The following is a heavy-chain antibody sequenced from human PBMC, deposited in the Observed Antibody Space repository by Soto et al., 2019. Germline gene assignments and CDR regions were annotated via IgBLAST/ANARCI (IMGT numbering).Heavy chain of an antibody. J-gene: IGHJ5*02. CDR3: ARASLYDFWSGYPGGYWFDP. Sequence: EVQLVETGGGLIQPGGSLRLSCAASGFTVSSNYMSWVRQAPGKGLEWVSVLYSGGSTYYADSVKGRFTISRDNSKNTLYLQMNSLRAEDTAVYYCARASLYDFWSGYPGGYWFDPWGQGTLVTVSS. CDR2: LYSGGST. D-gene: IGHD3-3*01. V-gene: IGHV3-53*02. CDR1: GFTVSSNY.